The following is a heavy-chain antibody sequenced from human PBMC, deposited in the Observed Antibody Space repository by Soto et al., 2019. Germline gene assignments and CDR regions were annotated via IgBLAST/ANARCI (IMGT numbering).Heavy chain of an antibody. Sequence: SETLSLTSTVSGGSSSSYYWNWIRQPPGKGLEWIGHIYYSGSTNYNPSLKSRVTISVDTSKNQFSLKLSSVTAADTAVYYCANSWEGRRLYDFDYWGQGTLVTVSS. D-gene: IGHD1-26*01. V-gene: IGHV4-59*01. J-gene: IGHJ4*02. CDR3: ANSWEGRRLYDFDY. CDR2: IYYSGST. CDR1: GGSSSSYY.